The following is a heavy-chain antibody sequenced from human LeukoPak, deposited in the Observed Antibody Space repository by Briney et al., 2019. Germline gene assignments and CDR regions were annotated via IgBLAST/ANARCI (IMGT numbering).Heavy chain of an antibody. CDR1: GFTFSSYA. CDR2: ISGSGGST. J-gene: IGHJ5*02. Sequence: GGSLRLSCAASGFTFSSYAMSWVRQAPGKGLEWVSAISGSGGSTYYADSVKGRFTISRDNSKNTLYLQMNSLRAEDTAVYYCAKDRYYGSGSYYTVGNWFDPWGQGTLVTVSS. V-gene: IGHV3-23*01. CDR3: AKDRYYGSGSYYTVGNWFDP. D-gene: IGHD3-10*01.